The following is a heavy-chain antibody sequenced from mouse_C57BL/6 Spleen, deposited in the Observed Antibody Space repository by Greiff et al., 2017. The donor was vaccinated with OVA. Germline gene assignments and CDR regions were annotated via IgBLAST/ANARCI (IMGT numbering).Heavy chain of an antibody. CDR1: GYTFTSYW. D-gene: IGHD2-4*01. CDR2: IDPNSGGT. Sequence: LQPGAALVKPGASVKLSCTASGYTFTSYWMHWVKQRPGRGLEWIGRIDPNSGGTKYNEKFKSKATLTVDKPSSTAYMQLSSLTSEDSAVYYCARQRYDYDGGYFDYWGQGTTLTVSS. J-gene: IGHJ2*01. CDR3: ARQRYDYDGGYFDY. V-gene: IGHV1-72*01.